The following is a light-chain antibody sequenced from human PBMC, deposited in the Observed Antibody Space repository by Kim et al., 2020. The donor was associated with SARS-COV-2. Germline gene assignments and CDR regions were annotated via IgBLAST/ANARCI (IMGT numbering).Light chain of an antibody. V-gene: IGLV3-1*01. CDR3: QTWDSITVV. CDR2: QDN. CDR1: KLGDKY. Sequence: SVSPGQTASITCSGDKLGDKYACWYQQKPGQSPVLVIYQDNKRPSGIPERFSGSNSGNTATLTISGTQAMDEADYYCQTWDSITVVFGGGTKVTVL. J-gene: IGLJ2*01.